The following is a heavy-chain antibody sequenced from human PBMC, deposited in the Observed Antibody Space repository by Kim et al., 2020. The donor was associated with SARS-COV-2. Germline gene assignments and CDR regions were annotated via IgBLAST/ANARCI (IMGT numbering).Heavy chain of an antibody. Sequence: SVKVSCKASGGTFSSYAISWVRQAPGQGLDWLGGILPLFCPANYSQTFQGRVTLTADESTSPAYMSLLRLRSYDTSVSSFSRFGWCSSRYSSYGLSVWG. D-gene: IGHD5-18*01. CDR1: GGTFSSYA. V-gene: IGHV1-69*13. CDR3: SRFGWCSSRYSSYGLSV. CDR2: ILPLFCPA. J-gene: IGHJ6*02.